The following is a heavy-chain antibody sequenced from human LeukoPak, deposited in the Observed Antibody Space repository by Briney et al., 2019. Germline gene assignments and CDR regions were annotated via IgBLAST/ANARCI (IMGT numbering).Heavy chain of an antibody. CDR2: IIPIFGTA. D-gene: IGHD3-10*01. J-gene: IGHJ4*02. CDR3: AREPMVRGPPHRPAYDY. CDR1: GGTFSSYA. Sequence: GSSVKVSCKASGGTFSSYAISWVRQAPGQGLEWMGGIIPIFGTANYAQKFQGRVTITADKSTSTAYMELRSLRSEDTAVYHCAREPMVRGPPHRPAYDYWGQGTLVTVSS. V-gene: IGHV1-69*06.